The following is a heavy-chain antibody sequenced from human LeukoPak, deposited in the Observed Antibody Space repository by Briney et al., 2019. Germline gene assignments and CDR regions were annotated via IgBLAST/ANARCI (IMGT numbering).Heavy chain of an antibody. CDR2: ISGSGGST. J-gene: IGHJ6*03. CDR1: GFTFSSYA. Sequence: PGGSLRLSCAASGFTFSSYAMSWVRQAPGKGLEWVSAISGSGGSTNYADSVKGRFSISRDNSKNTLYLQMNSLRAEDTAVYYCAAISMEAARPSYYYYMDVWGKGTTVTVSS. D-gene: IGHD6-6*01. CDR3: AAISMEAARPSYYYYMDV. V-gene: IGHV3-23*01.